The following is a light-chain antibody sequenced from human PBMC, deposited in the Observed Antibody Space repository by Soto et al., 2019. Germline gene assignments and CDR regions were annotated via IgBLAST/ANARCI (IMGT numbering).Light chain of an antibody. Sequence: DIQMTQSPSSVSASVGDRVTITCRASQGISRWLAWYQQKPGKAPKLLVYAASSLHSGVPSRFSGSGSGTDFTLTISSLQPEDFATYYCQQANSFPITFGQGTRLEIK. V-gene: IGKV1D-12*01. CDR3: QQANSFPIT. J-gene: IGKJ5*01. CDR1: QGISRW. CDR2: AAS.